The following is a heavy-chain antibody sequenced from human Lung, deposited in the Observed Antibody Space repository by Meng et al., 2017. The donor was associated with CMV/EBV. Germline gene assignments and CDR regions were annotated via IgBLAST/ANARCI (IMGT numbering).Heavy chain of an antibody. V-gene: IGHV4-30-4*08. Sequence: VQVQESGRGLVKPSPSLSLTFTVSGGAIISGDYYWSWIRQPPGKGLEWIGYIYYSGSTYYNPSLKSRVTISVDTSKNQFSLKLSSVTAADTAVYYCARALDTAMVTFDYWGQGTLVTVSS. J-gene: IGHJ4*02. CDR3: ARALDTAMVTFDY. D-gene: IGHD5-18*01. CDR1: GGAIISGDYY. CDR2: IYYSGST.